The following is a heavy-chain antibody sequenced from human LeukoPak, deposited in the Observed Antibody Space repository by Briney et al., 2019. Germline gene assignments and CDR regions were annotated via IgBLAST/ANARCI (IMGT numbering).Heavy chain of an antibody. V-gene: IGHV5-51*01. Sequence: GESLKISCQGLGYSFTTHWIGWVRRMPGKGLDWMGIMYPRDSDIRYSPSFQGQVTMSAGKSISTAYLQWSSLKASDTAMYYCARRSGWFDTWGQGTLVTVSS. CDR3: ARRSGWFDT. D-gene: IGHD7-27*01. CDR2: MYPRDSDI. CDR1: GYSFTTHW. J-gene: IGHJ5*02.